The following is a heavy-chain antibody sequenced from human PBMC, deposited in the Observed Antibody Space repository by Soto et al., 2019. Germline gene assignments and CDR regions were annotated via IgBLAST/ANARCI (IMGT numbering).Heavy chain of an antibody. V-gene: IGHV3-48*02. CDR3: ARDSPYCSSTSCYSTRRSYGMDV. CDR1: GFSFSGYG. CDR2: ISSSSSTI. J-gene: IGHJ6*02. D-gene: IGHD2-2*01. Sequence: GGSLRLSCAASGFSFSGYGMYWVRQAPGKGLEWVAIISSSSSTIYYADSVKGRFTISRDNAKNSLYLQMNSLRDEDTAVYYCARDSPYCSSTSCYSTRRSYGMDVWGQGTTVTVSS.